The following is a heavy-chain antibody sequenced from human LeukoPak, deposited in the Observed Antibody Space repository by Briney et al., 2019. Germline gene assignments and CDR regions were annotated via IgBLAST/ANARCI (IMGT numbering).Heavy chain of an antibody. V-gene: IGHV4-4*09. J-gene: IGHJ4*02. Sequence: XPXXXGLEWIXYIYTSGSTNYNPSLKSRVTISVDTSKNQFSLRLSSVTAADTAVYYCAGVYYDFWSGYYSDYWGQGTLVTVSS. D-gene: IGHD3-3*01. CDR2: IYTSGST. CDR3: AGVYYDFWSGYYSDY.